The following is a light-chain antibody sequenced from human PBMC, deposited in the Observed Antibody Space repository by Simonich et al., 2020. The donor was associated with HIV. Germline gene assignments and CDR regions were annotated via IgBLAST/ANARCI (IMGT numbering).Light chain of an antibody. CDR3: QQYDRSPTWT. CDR1: QSVSSN. V-gene: IGKV3-15*01. J-gene: IGKJ1*01. CDR2: GAS. Sequence: EIVMTQSPATLSVSPGERATLSCRASQSVSSNLAWYQQKPGQAPRLLIYGASTRATGIPARFSGSGSGTDFTLTINRLEPEDFAVYYCQQYDRSPTWTFGQGTKVEIK.